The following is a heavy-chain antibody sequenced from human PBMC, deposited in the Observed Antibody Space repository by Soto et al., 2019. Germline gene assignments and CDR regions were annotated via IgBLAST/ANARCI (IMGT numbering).Heavy chain of an antibody. CDR1: GDTFSHYV. Sequence: VQMVQSGAEVKEPGSSVKVSCTNSGDTFSHYVMSWVRQAPGQGLEWMGSLAPISGSPNYAERFEGRLTISADAGTSTMYMELRSLKYDDTAVYYGARIGVGSRRWGQGTMVTVSS. D-gene: IGHD1-26*01. CDR3: ARIGVGSRR. J-gene: IGHJ3*01. V-gene: IGHV1-69*18. CDR2: LAPISGSP.